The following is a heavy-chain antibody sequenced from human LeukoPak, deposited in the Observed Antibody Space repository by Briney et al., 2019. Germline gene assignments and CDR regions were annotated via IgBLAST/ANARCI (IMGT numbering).Heavy chain of an antibody. V-gene: IGHV3-11*01. CDR2: ISGGSRTI. CDR1: GFTFSDYY. Sequence: GGSLRLSCAASGFTFSDYYMNWIRQAPGKGLEWVSSISGGSRTINYADSVKGRFTTSRDNAKNSLFLQVNSLRAEDTAVHYCARAGQSDYWGQGTLVTVSS. J-gene: IGHJ4*02. CDR3: ARAGQSDY.